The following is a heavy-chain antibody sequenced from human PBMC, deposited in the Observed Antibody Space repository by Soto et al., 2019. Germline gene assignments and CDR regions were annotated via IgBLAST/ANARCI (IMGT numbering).Heavy chain of an antibody. CDR3: ARGMDYSGTYGMDV. CDR1: GFTFSGYE. V-gene: IGHV3-48*03. J-gene: IGHJ6*02. D-gene: IGHD3-10*01. Sequence: PGASRRRSWAASGFTFSGYEMNWVRQAPGKGLEWVSYISSSGSTIYYADSVKGRFTISRDNAKNSLYLQMNSLRAEDTAVYYCARGMDYSGTYGMDVWGQGTTVTVSS. CDR2: ISSSGSTI.